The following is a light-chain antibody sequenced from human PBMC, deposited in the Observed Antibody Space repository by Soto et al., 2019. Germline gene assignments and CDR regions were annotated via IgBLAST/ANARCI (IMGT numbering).Light chain of an antibody. Sequence: QSVLTQAPSASGTPGQRVTISCSGSSSNIGSNTVNWYQQLPGTAPKLLIYSNNQRPSGVPDRFSGSKSGTSASLAISGHQSEDEADYYCAAWDDSLNGVVFGGGTKLTVL. CDR1: SSNIGSNT. CDR2: SNN. J-gene: IGLJ2*01. V-gene: IGLV1-44*01. CDR3: AAWDDSLNGVV.